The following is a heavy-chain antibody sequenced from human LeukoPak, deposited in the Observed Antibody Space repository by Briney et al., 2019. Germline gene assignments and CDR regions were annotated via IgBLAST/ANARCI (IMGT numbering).Heavy chain of an antibody. CDR3: ARRFITHDYRGWFDP. Sequence: SETLSLTCTVSGGSTSSSNYYWGWIRQPPGKGLEWIGSIYYSGSTYYNPPLKSRVTISVDTSKNQFSLKLSSVTAADTAVYYCARRFITHDYRGWFDPWGQGTLVTVSS. CDR1: GGSTSSSNYY. J-gene: IGHJ5*02. CDR2: IYYSGST. D-gene: IGHD4-11*01. V-gene: IGHV4-39*01.